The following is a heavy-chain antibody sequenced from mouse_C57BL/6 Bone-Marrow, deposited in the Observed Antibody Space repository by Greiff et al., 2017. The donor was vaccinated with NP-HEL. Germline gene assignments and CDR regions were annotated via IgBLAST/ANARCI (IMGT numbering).Heavy chain of an antibody. CDR1: GYTFTSYW. D-gene: IGHD1-1*01. J-gene: IGHJ3*01. CDR3: ARDGSSYGFAY. Sequence: QVQLQQPGAELVMPGASVKLSRKASGYTFTSYWMHWVKQRPGQGLEWIGEIDPSDSYTNYNQKFKGKSTLTVDKSSSTAYMQLSSLTSEDSAVYYCARDGSSYGFAYWGQGTLVTVSA. CDR2: IDPSDSYT. V-gene: IGHV1-69*01.